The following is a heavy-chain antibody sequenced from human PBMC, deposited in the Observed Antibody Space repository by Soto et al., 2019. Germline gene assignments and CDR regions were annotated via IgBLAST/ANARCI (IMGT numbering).Heavy chain of an antibody. V-gene: IGHV4-4*02. CDR2: IYHSGST. CDR1: SGSISSSNW. D-gene: IGHD2-2*01. CDR3: ARGGVVPAAISAFDI. Sequence: QVQLQESGPGLVKPSGTLSLTCAVSSGSISSSNWWSWVRQPPGKWLEWIGEIYHSGSTNYNPSLKSRVTISVDKSKNQFSLKLSSVTAADTAVYYCARGGVVPAAISAFDIWGQGTMVTVSS. J-gene: IGHJ3*02.